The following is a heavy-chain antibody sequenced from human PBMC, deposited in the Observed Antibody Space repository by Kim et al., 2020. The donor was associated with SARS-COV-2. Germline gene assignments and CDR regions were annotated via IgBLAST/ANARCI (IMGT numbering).Heavy chain of an antibody. D-gene: IGHD3-16*01. Sequence: SETLSLTCAVSGVSVSRSCWTWIRRPPGQGLEWIGHICYSGSTTFNSYPKSRLSISVDSSKSQIPLTLTSVTSADTAIYYCARARSSWGTTVVVLDHFDNWGLGTLVTVSS. CDR2: ICYSGST. CDR3: ARARSSWGTTVVVLDHFDN. V-gene: IGHV4-59*02. J-gene: IGHJ4*02. CDR1: GVSVSRSC.